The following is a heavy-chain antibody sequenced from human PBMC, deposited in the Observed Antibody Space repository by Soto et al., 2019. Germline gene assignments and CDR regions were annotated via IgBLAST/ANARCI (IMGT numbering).Heavy chain of an antibody. V-gene: IGHV5-10-1*04. Sequence: GESLKISCKGSGYSFTSYWISWVRQMPGKGLEWMGRVDPTDSYTRYSPSFQGQVTISADNSISTAYLQWSSLKASDTAMYYCARGAYDILTGDYKSYYGMDVWGQGTTVTVSS. J-gene: IGHJ6*02. D-gene: IGHD3-9*01. CDR1: GYSFTSYW. CDR3: ARGAYDILTGDYKSYYGMDV. CDR2: VDPTDSYT.